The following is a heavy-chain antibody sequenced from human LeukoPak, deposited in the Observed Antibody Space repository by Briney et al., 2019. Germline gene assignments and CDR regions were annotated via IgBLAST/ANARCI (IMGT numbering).Heavy chain of an antibody. CDR1: GFTFSSYG. J-gene: IGHJ6*02. D-gene: IGHD1-1*01. CDR2: IWYDGSNK. V-gene: IGHV3-33*01. CDR3: ARDRNGQGMDV. Sequence: GGSLRLSCAASGFTFSSYGMHWVRQAPGKGLEWVAVIWYDGSNKYYADSVKGRFTISRDNSKNTLYLQMNSLRAEDTAVYYCARDRNGQGMDVWGQGTTVTVSS.